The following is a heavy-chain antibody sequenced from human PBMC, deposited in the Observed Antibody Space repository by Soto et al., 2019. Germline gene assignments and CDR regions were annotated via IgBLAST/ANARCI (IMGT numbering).Heavy chain of an antibody. J-gene: IGHJ6*02. Sequence: SLKTSCKGSGYSFTSYWISGVRQMPGKGLEWMGRIDPSDSYTNYSPSFQGHVTISADKSISTAYLQWSSLKASDTAMYYCARLFLGSIAAAPTGGMDVWGQGTTVTVSS. D-gene: IGHD6-13*01. V-gene: IGHV5-10-1*01. CDR2: IDPSDSYT. CDR3: ARLFLGSIAAAPTGGMDV. CDR1: GYSFTSYW.